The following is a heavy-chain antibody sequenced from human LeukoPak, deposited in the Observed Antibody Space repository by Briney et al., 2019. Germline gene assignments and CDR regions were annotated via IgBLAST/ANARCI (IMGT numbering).Heavy chain of an antibody. CDR1: GFIFSNYG. V-gene: IGHV3-30*02. CDR3: VRASHPGGWFDH. D-gene: IGHD3-10*01. CDR2: IRYDGSIR. J-gene: IGHJ5*02. Sequence: GGSLRLSCAASGFIFSNYGMHWVRQAPGKGLEWVAFIRYDGSIRYYIDSVKGRFTISRDNAENSLYLQMNSLRVEDTAVYYCVRASHPGGWFDHWGQGTLVTVSS.